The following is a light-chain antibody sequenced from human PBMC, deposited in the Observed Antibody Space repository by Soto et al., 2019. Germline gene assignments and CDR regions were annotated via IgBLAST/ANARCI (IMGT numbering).Light chain of an antibody. Sequence: QSVLTQPRSVSGSPGQSVTISCTGTSSDVGGYNYVSWYQRHPGKAPKLMIYDVSKRPSGVPDRFSGSKSGNTASLTISGLQAEDEADYYCCSYAGSVYVFGTGTKVTVL. V-gene: IGLV2-11*01. J-gene: IGLJ1*01. CDR2: DVS. CDR3: CSYAGSVYV. CDR1: SSDVGGYNY.